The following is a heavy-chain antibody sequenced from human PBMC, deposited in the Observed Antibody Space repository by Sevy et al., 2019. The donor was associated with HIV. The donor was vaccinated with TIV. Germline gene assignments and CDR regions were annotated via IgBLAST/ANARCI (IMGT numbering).Heavy chain of an antibody. CDR2: IYYSGNT. D-gene: IGHD3-16*01. CDR1: GDSLSSYY. J-gene: IGHJ3*01. CDR3: ARIPLYYGAFDV. Sequence: SETLSLTCTVSGDSLSSYYWSWIRQPPGKGLDWIGYIYYSGNTNYNPSLKSRVTISVDTSKNQFSLKLISATAADASVYYWARIPLYYGAFDVWGQGTMVTVSS. V-gene: IGHV4-59*01.